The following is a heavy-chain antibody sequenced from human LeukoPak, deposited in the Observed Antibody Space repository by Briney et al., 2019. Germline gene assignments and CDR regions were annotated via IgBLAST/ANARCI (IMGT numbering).Heavy chain of an antibody. J-gene: IGHJ4*02. V-gene: IGHV3-48*03. D-gene: IGHD3-9*01. CDR2: ISSSGSTI. CDR3: ARDFPARYDILTGSF. Sequence: GGSLRLSCAASGFTFSSYEMNWVRQAPGKGLEWVSYISSSGSTIYYADPVKGRFTISRDNAKNSLYLQMNSLRAEDTAVYYCARDFPARYDILTGSFWGQGTLVTVSS. CDR1: GFTFSSYE.